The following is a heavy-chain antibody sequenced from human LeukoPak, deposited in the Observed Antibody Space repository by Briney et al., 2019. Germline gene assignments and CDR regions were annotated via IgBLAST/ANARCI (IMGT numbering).Heavy chain of an antibody. J-gene: IGHJ4*02. D-gene: IGHD5-24*01. CDR2: ISGSGGST. V-gene: IGHV3-23*01. CDR3: AKDRRGWLQSNFDY. CDR1: GFTFSSYG. Sequence: GGSLRLSCAASGFTFSSYGMHWVRQAPGKGLEWDSAISGSGGSTYYADSVKGRFTISRDNSKNTLYLQMNSLRAEDTAVYYCAKDRRGWLQSNFDYWGQGTLVTVSS.